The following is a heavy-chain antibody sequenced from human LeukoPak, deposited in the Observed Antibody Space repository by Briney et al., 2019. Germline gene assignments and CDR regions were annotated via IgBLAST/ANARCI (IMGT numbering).Heavy chain of an antibody. Sequence: ASVKVSCKASGYTFTSYDINWVRQAPGQGLEWMGIINPSGGSTSYAQKFQGRVTMTRDTSTSTVYMELSSLRSEDTAVYYCASSEFVVVKRERPDYYYYYGMDVWGQGTTVTVSS. D-gene: IGHD2-2*01. CDR1: GYTFTSYD. CDR3: ASSEFVVVKRERPDYYYYYGMDV. V-gene: IGHV1-46*01. CDR2: INPSGGST. J-gene: IGHJ6*02.